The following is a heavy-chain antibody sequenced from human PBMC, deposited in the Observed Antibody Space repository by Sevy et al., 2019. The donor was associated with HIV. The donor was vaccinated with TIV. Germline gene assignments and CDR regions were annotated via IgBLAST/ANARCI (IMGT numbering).Heavy chain of an antibody. Sequence: GGSLRLSCVASGFTVSNYWMNWVRQAPGKGLEWVANIKEDGKETYYGDSVKGRFTISRDNAKNSLYLQMTSLRAEDTAVYYCATDKNSAMVTPFDVWGQGTLVTVSS. D-gene: IGHD5-18*01. CDR1: GFTVSNYW. J-gene: IGHJ4*02. CDR2: IKEDGKET. V-gene: IGHV3-7*03. CDR3: ATDKNSAMVTPFDV.